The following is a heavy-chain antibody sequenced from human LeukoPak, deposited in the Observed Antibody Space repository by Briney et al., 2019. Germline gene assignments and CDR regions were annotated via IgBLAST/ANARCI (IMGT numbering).Heavy chain of an antibody. CDR2: ISSSSSYI. CDR3: ARDRDIPLLVGELSPRAAFDI. D-gene: IGHD3-10*01. Sequence: GGSLRLSCAASGFTFSSYSMNWVRQAPGKGLEWVSSISSSSSYIYYADSVKGRFTISRDNAKNSLYLQMNSLRAEDTAVYYCARDRDIPLLVGELSPRAAFDIWGQGTMVTVSS. V-gene: IGHV3-21*01. J-gene: IGHJ3*02. CDR1: GFTFSSYS.